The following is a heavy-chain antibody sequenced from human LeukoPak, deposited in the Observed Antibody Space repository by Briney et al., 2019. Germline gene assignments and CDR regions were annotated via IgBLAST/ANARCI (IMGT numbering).Heavy chain of an antibody. D-gene: IGHD5-12*01. CDR3: AKEDLKWLRFHLMYFQH. V-gene: IGHV3-66*02. J-gene: IGHJ1*01. CDR2: IYSGGST. Sequence: GGSLRLSCAASGFTVSSNYMSWVRQAPGKGLEWVSVIYSGGSTYYADSVKGRFTISRDNSKNTLYLQMNSLRAEDTAVYYCAKEDLKWLRFHLMYFQHGGQGTLVTVSS. CDR1: GFTVSSNY.